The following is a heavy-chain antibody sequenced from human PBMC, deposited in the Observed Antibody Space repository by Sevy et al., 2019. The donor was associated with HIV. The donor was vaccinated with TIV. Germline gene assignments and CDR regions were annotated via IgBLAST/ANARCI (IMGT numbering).Heavy chain of an antibody. CDR3: ANKDGSRPNDAFDT. CDR1: GFSFSRYW. V-gene: IGHV3-7*01. Sequence: GGSLRLSCAASGFSFSRYWMSWVRQAPEKGLEWVANIRQDGSEKNYVDTVKGRFTISRDNAKNSLYLQMNGLRAEDTVVYYCANKDGSRPNDAFDTGGQGTMVTVSS. CDR2: IRQDGSEK. J-gene: IGHJ3*02. D-gene: IGHD3-10*01.